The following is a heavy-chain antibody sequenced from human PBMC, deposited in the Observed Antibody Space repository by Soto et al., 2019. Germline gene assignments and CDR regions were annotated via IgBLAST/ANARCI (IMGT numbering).Heavy chain of an antibody. CDR2: INRSGST. CDR3: ARGLLGGAAT. CDR1: GGSLNGYY. J-gene: IGHJ5*02. D-gene: IGHD3-16*01. Sequence: QVQLQQWGAGLLKPSETLSLTCAVYGGSLNGYYWSWIRQPPGKGLEWIGEINRSGSTNYIPSLKSRVIISVDTSKNQFSLKLSSVTAADTAVYYCARGLLGGAATWGQGTLVTVSS. V-gene: IGHV4-34*01.